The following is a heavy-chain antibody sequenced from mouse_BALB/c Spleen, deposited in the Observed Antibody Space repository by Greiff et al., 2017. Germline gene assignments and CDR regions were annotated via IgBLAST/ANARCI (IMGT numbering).Heavy chain of an antibody. Sequence: QVQLQQSGAELVKPGASVKLSCKASGYTFTSYYMYWVKQRPGQGLEWIGEINPSNGGTNFNEKFKSKATLTVDKSSSTAYMQLSSLTSEDSAVYYCTRSNGNYPYFDYWGQGTTLKVSS. CDR2: INPSNGGT. V-gene: IGHV1S81*02. D-gene: IGHD2-1*01. CDR1: GYTFTSYY. CDR3: TRSNGNYPYFDY. J-gene: IGHJ2*01.